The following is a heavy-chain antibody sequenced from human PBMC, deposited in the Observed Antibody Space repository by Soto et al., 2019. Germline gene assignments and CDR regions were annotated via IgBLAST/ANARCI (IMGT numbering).Heavy chain of an antibody. CDR3: VRTSLVVAAATREDY. V-gene: IGHV3-74*01. J-gene: IGHJ4*02. D-gene: IGHD2-15*01. CDR2: INCDGGSK. CDR1: GFTFSSYW. Sequence: EVQLVESGGGLVQPGGSLRLSCAASGFTFSSYWMHWVRQAPGKGLVWVARINCDGGSKSYADSVKGRFTISRDNDKNTLYLQRNSLRAEDTAVYYCVRTSLVVAAATREDYWGQGTLVTVSS.